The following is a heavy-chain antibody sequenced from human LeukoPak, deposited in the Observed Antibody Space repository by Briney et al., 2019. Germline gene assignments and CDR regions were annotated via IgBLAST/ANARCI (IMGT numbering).Heavy chain of an antibody. V-gene: IGHV3-30*18. CDR3: AKDRSGDYGGDFDH. J-gene: IGHJ4*02. CDR1: GFNFNSYG. D-gene: IGHD4-23*01. Sequence: PGRSLRLSCAASGFNFNSYGMHWVSQAPGKGLEWVAVVSYDGSSKYYADSVKGRFTISRDNSKNTLHLQMSSLRDEDTAVYYCAKDRSGDYGGDFDHWGQGTLVTVSS. CDR2: VSYDGSSK.